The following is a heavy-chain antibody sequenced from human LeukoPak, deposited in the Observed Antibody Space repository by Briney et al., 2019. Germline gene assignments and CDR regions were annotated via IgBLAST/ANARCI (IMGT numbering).Heavy chain of an antibody. CDR3: AKDGTRGIRFGKIPHYFDY. CDR1: GFTFSSYW. D-gene: IGHD3-10*01. Sequence: GGSLRLSCAASGFTFSSYWMHWVRHAPGKGLVWVSRINSDGSSTSYADSVKGRFTISGDNAKNTLYLQMNSLRAEDTAVYYCAKDGTRGIRFGKIPHYFDYWGQGTLVTVSS. V-gene: IGHV3-74*01. J-gene: IGHJ4*02. CDR2: INSDGSST.